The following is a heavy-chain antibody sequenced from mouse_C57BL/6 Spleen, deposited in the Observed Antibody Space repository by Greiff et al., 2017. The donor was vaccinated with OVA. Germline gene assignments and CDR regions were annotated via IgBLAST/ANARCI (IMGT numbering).Heavy chain of an antibody. CDR2: INSDGGST. Sequence: DVKLQESGGGLVQPGESLKLSCESNEYEFPSHDMSWVRKTPEKRLELVAAINSDGGSTYYPDTMERRFIISRDNTKKTLYLQMSSLRSEDTALYYCARKDSNWYFDVWGTGTTVTVSS. V-gene: IGHV5-2*01. J-gene: IGHJ1*03. D-gene: IGHD2-5*01. CDR3: ARKDSNWYFDV. CDR1: EYEFPSHD.